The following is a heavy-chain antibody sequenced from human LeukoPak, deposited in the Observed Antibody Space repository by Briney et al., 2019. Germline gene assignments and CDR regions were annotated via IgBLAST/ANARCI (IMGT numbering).Heavy chain of an antibody. D-gene: IGHD2-2*01. CDR2: MNPNSGNT. Sequence: ASVKVSCTASGYTFTSYDINWVRQATGQGLEWMGWMNPNSGNTGYAQKFQGRVTMTRNTSISTAYMELSSLRSEDTAVYYCARGSTIRIPRHRYCSSTSCSKAHHYYYYGMDVWGQGTTVTVSS. V-gene: IGHV1-8*01. CDR3: ARGSTIRIPRHRYCSSTSCSKAHHYYYYGMDV. CDR1: GYTFTSYD. J-gene: IGHJ6*02.